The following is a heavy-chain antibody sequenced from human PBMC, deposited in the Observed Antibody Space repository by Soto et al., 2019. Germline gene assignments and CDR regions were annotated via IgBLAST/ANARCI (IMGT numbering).Heavy chain of an antibody. CDR3: ARESYGSGSYDSYYYGMDV. CDR1: GGSISSGGYY. CDR2: IYYSGST. V-gene: IGHV4-31*03. D-gene: IGHD3-10*01. Sequence: QVQLQESGPGLVKPSQTLSLTCTVSGGSISSGGYYWSWIRQHPGKGLEWIGNIYYSGSTYYNPSLTSRVTLSVDTSKNPFSLKLSPVTAADTAVYYCARESYGSGSYDSYYYGMDVWGQGTTVTVSS. J-gene: IGHJ6*02.